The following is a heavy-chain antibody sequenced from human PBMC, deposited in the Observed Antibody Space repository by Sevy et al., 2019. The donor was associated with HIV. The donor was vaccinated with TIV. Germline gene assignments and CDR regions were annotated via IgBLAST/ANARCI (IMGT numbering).Heavy chain of an antibody. J-gene: IGHJ6*02. CDR2: IYYSGST. CDR3: ARRVSNYYGLDV. CDR1: GGPIRSYY. V-gene: IGHV4-59*12. Sequence: SETLSLTCTVSGGPIRSYYWSWIRQPPGKGLECIGYIYYSGSTSYNPSLKSRVTISVDTSKNQFSLKLSSVTAADTAVYYCARRVSNYYGLDVWGQGTTVTVSS.